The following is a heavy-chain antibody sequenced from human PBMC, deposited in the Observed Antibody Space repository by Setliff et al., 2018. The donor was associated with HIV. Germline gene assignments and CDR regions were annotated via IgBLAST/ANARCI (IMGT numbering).Heavy chain of an antibody. Sequence: PSETLSLTFAVYGGSFSAYHWSWIRQTPGKGLEWLGEINHSGSTACNLALESRVSMSIDTSKNQFSLKLTSVTAADTAIYYCARGRDYTGSWFRPFYLDFWGHGNLVTVSS. CDR3: ARGRDYTGSWFRPFYLDF. CDR1: GGSFSAYH. CDR2: INHSGST. D-gene: IGHD3-3*01. V-gene: IGHV4-34*01. J-gene: IGHJ4*01.